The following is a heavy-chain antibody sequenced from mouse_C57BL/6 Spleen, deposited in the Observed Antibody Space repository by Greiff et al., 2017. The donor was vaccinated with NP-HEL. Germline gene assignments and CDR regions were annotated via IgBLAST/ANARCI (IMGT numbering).Heavy chain of an antibody. D-gene: IGHD1-1*01. J-gene: IGHJ2*01. V-gene: IGHV1-22*01. CDR3: ARERLRSYYFDY. Sequence: EVQLQQSGPELVKPGASVKMSCKASGYTFTDYNMHWVKQSHGKSLEWIGYINPNNGGTSYNQKFKGKATLTVNKSSSTAYMELRSLTSEDSAVYYCARERLRSYYFDYWGQGTTLTVSS. CDR2: INPNNGGT. CDR1: GYTFTDYN.